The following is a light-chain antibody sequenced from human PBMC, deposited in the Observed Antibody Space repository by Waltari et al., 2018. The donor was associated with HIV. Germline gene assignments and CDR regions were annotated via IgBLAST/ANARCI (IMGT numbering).Light chain of an antibody. J-gene: IGKJ4*01. Sequence: EIVLTQSPGTLSLSPGEGATLSCRASQSVSSSYLAWDQQKPGQAPRLLIYGASSRATGIPDRFSGSGSGTDFTLTISRLEPEDFAVYYCQQYGTSSSFGGGTKVEIK. V-gene: IGKV3-20*01. CDR3: QQYGTSSS. CDR2: GAS. CDR1: QSVSSSY.